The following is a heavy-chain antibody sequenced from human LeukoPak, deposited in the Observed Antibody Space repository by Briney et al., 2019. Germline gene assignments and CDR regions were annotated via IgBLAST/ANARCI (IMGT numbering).Heavy chain of an antibody. J-gene: IGHJ4*02. CDR2: ISSSGSTI. CDR1: GFTFSSYE. CDR3: ARDRGADSSSWYY. V-gene: IGHV3-48*03. D-gene: IGHD6-13*01. Sequence: GGSLRLSCAASGFTFSSYEMNWVRQAPGKGLEWVSYISSSGSTIYYADSVKGRFTISRDNAKNSLYLQMNSLRAEDTAVYYCARDRGADSSSWYYWGQGTLVTVSS.